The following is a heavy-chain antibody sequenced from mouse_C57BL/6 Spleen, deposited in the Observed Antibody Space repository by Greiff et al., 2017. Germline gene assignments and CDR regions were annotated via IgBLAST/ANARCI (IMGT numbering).Heavy chain of an antibody. CDR2: IYPGDGDT. J-gene: IGHJ4*01. CDR3: ARSDRHYYGSSSCAMDY. D-gene: IGHD1-1*01. V-gene: IGHV1-82*01. Sequence: QVQLKESGPELVKPGASVKISCKASGYAFSSSWMNWVKQRPGKGLEWIGRIYPGDGDTNYNGKFKGKATLTADKSSSTAYMQLSSLTSEDSAVYCCARSDRHYYGSSSCAMDYWGQGTSVTVSS. CDR1: GYAFSSSW.